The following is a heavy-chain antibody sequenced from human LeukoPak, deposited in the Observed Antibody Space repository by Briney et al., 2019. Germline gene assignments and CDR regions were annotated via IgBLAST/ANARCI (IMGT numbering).Heavy chain of an antibody. CDR2: IRSKAYGGTT. D-gene: IGHD3-3*01. Sequence: GGSLRLSCTASGFTFGDYAMSWVRQAPGKGLEWVGFIRSKAYGGTTEYAASVKGRFTISRDDSKSIAYLQMNSLKTEDTAVYYCTRDNSSGPYYYYYYMDVWGKGTTVTVSS. CDR3: TRDNSSGPYYYYYYMDV. V-gene: IGHV3-49*04. CDR1: GFTFGDYA. J-gene: IGHJ6*03.